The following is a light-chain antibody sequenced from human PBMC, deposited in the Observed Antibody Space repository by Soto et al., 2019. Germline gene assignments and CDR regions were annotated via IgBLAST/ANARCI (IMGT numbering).Light chain of an antibody. J-gene: IGLJ2*01. V-gene: IGLV2-23*01. Sequence: QSALTQPASVSGSPGQSITISCTGTSSDVGTYKLVSWYRQHPGKAPKLMIYEGSKRPSGVSNRFSGSTSANTASLTISGLQAEDEADYYCCSYAGRSTYVVFGGGTKLTVL. CDR2: EGS. CDR1: SSDVGTYKL. CDR3: CSYAGRSTYVV.